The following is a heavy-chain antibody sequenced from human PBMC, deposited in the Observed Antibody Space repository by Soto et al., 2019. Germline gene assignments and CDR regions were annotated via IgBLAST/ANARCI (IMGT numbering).Heavy chain of an antibody. V-gene: IGHV4-59*01. Sequence: SETLSLTCTVSGGSISSYYWSWIRQPPGKGLEWIGYIYYSGSTNYNPSLKSRVTISVDTSKNQFSLKLSSVTAADTAVYYCARVQLFNYCSGGSCYPQYIWFDPWGQGTLVTVS. J-gene: IGHJ5*02. CDR2: IYYSGST. CDR3: ARVQLFNYCSGGSCYPQYIWFDP. CDR1: GGSISSYY. D-gene: IGHD2-15*01.